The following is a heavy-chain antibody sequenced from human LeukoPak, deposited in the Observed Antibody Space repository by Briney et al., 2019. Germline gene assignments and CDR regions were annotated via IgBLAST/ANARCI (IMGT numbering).Heavy chain of an antibody. CDR2: IHHSGSA. V-gene: IGHV4-4*02. CDR3: VRDRGEFSYSHDY. J-gene: IGHJ4*02. D-gene: IGHD1-26*01. CDR1: GASISSNW. Sequence: SGTLSLTCAVSGASISSNWWNWVRQPPGKGLEGIGEIHHSGSANYNPSLKSRVTISLDTSENHFSLRLSSVTAADTAVYYCVRDRGEFSYSHDYWGQGTLVTVSS.